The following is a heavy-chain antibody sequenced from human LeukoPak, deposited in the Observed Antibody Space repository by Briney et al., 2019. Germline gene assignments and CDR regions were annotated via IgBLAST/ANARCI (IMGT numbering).Heavy chain of an antibody. CDR1: GGSISNSRYY. V-gene: IGHV4-39*07. CDR3: ARDQAYSSGSYDYFYYYMDV. Sequence: SETLSLTCTVPGGSISNSRYYWGWIRQPPGKGLEGIASIFYGGSTHYNPSLKSRVTISVDTSKNQFSLKLNSVTAADTSVYYCARDQAYSSGSYDYFYYYMDVWGEGTTVTIS. J-gene: IGHJ6*03. CDR2: IFYGGST. D-gene: IGHD3-22*01.